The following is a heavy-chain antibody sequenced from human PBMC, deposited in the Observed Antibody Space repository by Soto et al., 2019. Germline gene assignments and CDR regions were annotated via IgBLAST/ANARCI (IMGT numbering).Heavy chain of an antibody. CDR3: EKDRGFGEYLFDS. D-gene: IGHD3-10*01. J-gene: IGHJ4*02. CDR2: LSYDGHNE. CDR1: GVAFSTYG. V-gene: IGHV3-30*18. Sequence: QVQLVESGGAVVQPGTSLRLSCAASGVAFSTYGVHWVRQAPGKGLEWVAILSYDGHNEYYTDSVKGRFTISRDTSRNTLYLQMDRLRADDTAMYYCEKDRGFGEYLFDSWGQGTLVTVSS.